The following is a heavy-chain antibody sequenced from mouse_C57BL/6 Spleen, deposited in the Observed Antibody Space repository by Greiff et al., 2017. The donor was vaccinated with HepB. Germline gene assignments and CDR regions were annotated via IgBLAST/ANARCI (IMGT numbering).Heavy chain of an antibody. J-gene: IGHJ1*03. CDR3: ARRAWDYYGSSSYFDV. Sequence: QVQLQQSGPELVKPGASVKISCKASGYAFSSSWMNWVKQRPGKGLEWIGRIYPGDGDTNYNGKFKGKATLTADKSSSTAYMQLSSLTSEDSAVYFCARRAWDYYGSSSYFDVWGTGTTVTVSS. V-gene: IGHV1-82*01. CDR2: IYPGDGDT. CDR1: GYAFSSSW. D-gene: IGHD1-1*01.